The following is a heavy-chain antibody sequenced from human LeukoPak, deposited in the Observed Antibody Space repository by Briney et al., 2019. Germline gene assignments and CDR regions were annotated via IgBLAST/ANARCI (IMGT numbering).Heavy chain of an antibody. V-gene: IGHV1-69*05. Sequence: SVKVSCKASGGTFSSYAISWVRQAPGQGLEWVGRIIPIFGTANYAQKFQGRVTITTDESTSTAYMELSSLRSEDTAVYYCARDRIVVVTAIPYAFDIWGQGTMVTVSS. J-gene: IGHJ3*02. CDR2: IIPIFGTA. D-gene: IGHD2-21*02. CDR3: ARDRIVVVTAIPYAFDI. CDR1: GGTFSSYA.